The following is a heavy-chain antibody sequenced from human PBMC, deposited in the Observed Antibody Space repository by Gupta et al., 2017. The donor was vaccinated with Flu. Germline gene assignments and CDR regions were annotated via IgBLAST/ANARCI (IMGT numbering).Heavy chain of an antibody. V-gene: IGHV3-11*01. D-gene: IGHD2-15*01. CDR1: TVSEYY. CDR2: ISSSRITR. J-gene: IGHJ6*03. CDR3: ARGVRGCCYGDV. Sequence: TVSEYYMRWIRQAQGKGLEWVSYISSSRITRDDADAVKGKVNICKDEAKNSRDLQKNSGRGENTRINNGARGVRGCCYGDVWGKGTTVTVS.